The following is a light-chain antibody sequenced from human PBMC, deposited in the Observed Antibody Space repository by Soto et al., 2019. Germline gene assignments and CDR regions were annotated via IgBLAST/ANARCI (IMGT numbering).Light chain of an antibody. CDR2: DAS. CDR3: QQYGSSPQT. CDR1: QRVSSSY. Sequence: ETVMTQSPATLSVSPGERATLSCMSSQRVSSSYLAWYQQNPGQAPRLLIYDASSRATGIPDRFSGSGSGTDFILTISRLEPEDSAVYFCQQYGSSPQTFGQGTKVDIK. J-gene: IGKJ1*01. V-gene: IGKV3-20*01.